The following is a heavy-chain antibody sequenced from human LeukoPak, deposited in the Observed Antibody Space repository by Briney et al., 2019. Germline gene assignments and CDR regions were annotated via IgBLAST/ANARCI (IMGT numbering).Heavy chain of an antibody. CDR3: VNLGYSD. CDR2: IKQDGSEK. V-gene: IGHV3-7*01. CDR1: GFTFSSHC. Sequence: GGSLRLSCAASGFTFSSHCMNWARQAPGKGLEWVANIKQDGSEKYYVDSVKGRFTISRDNAKNSLYLQMNSLRGEDTAVYYCVNLGYSDGGQGTLVTVSS. J-gene: IGHJ4*02. D-gene: IGHD5-12*01.